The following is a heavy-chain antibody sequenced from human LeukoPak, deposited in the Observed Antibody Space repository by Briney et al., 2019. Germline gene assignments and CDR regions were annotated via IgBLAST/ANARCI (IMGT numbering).Heavy chain of an antibody. CDR3: RVWYSGYDSFVGHFDY. V-gene: IGHV1-69*04. Sequence: VASVKVSCKASGGTFSSYAISWVRQAPGQGLEWMGRIIPILGIANYAQKFQGRVTITADKSTSTAYMELSSLRSEDTAVYYCRVWYSGYDSFVGHFDYWGQGTLVTVSS. CDR2: IIPILGIA. J-gene: IGHJ4*02. D-gene: IGHD5-12*01. CDR1: GGTFSSYA.